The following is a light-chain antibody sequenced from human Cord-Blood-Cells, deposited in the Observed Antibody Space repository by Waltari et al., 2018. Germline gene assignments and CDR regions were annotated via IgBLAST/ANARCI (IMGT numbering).Light chain of an antibody. CDR2: LNSDGSH. Sequence: QLVLTQSPSASASLGASVKLTCTLSSGHSRYAIAWHQQQPEKGPRYLMKLNSDGSHSKGDGLPDRFSGSSSGAERYLTISSLQSEDEADYYCQTWGTGIRVFGGGTKLTVL. V-gene: IGLV4-69*01. J-gene: IGLJ3*02. CDR3: QTWGTGIRV. CDR1: SGHSRYA.